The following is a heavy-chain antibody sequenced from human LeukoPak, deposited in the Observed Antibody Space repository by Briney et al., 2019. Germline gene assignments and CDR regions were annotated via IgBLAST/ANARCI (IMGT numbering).Heavy chain of an antibody. J-gene: IGHJ3*02. Sequence: SETLSLTCTVSGGSISSGSYYWSWIRQPAGKGLEWIGRIYTSGSTNYNPSLKSRVTISVDTSKNQFSLKLSSVTAADTAVYYCARELRAAFDIWGQGTMVTVSS. CDR1: GGSISSGSYY. D-gene: IGHD4-17*01. CDR2: IYTSGST. V-gene: IGHV4-61*02. CDR3: ARELRAAFDI.